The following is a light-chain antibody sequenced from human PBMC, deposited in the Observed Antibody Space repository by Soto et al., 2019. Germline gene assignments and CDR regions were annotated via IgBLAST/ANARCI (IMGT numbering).Light chain of an antibody. CDR2: WAS. V-gene: IGKV4-1*01. CDR3: QQYYSIPLT. Sequence: DVVMTQSPDSLAVSLGERATINCKSSQSVLYSSNNKNYLAWYQQKPGQPPKLLIYWASTRESVVPDRFSGSGSGTDFTLTIVSLQAEDVAVYYCQQYYSIPLTFGGGTKVEIK. CDR1: QSVLYSSNNKNY. J-gene: IGKJ4*01.